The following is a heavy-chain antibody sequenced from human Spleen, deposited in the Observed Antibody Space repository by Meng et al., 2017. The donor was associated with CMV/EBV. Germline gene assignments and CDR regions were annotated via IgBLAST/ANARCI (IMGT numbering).Heavy chain of an antibody. CDR3: EKDLGSRTYCSSISCYNNYYGMDV. CDR2: IRYDGSNK. Sequence: GGSLRLSCAAYGITFSSYGIHWVRQAPGKGLEWEAFIRYDGSNKSYGDNVKGRFTISRDNSKNTLYLQMNSLRAEDTAVYYCEKDLGSRTYCSSISCYNNYYGMDVWGKGTTVTVSS. V-gene: IGHV3-30*02. CDR1: GITFSSYG. J-gene: IGHJ6*04. D-gene: IGHD2-2*01.